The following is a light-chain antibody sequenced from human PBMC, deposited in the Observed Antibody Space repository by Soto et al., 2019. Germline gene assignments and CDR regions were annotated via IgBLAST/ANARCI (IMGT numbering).Light chain of an antibody. Sequence: QSALTQPASVSGSPGQSITISCTGTSSDVGGYNYVSWYQHHPGKAPKLMIFAVSNRPSGVSYRFSGSKSGNTASLTISGLQSEDEADYYCTSYKDTSTLVFGGGTKLTVL. CDR2: AVS. V-gene: IGLV2-14*01. J-gene: IGLJ3*02. CDR3: TSYKDTSTLV. CDR1: SSDVGGYNY.